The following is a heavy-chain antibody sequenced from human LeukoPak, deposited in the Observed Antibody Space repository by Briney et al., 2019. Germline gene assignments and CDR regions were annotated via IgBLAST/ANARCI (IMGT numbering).Heavy chain of an antibody. CDR1: GFTFSSYG. CDR2: ISYDGSNK. Sequence: PGGSLRLSCAASGFTFSSYGMHWVRQASGKGLEWVAVISYDGSNKYYADSVKGRFTISRDNSKNTLYLQMNSLRAEDTAVYYCAKGAEAFDIWGQGTMVTVSS. V-gene: IGHV3-30*18. J-gene: IGHJ3*02. CDR3: AKGAEAFDI.